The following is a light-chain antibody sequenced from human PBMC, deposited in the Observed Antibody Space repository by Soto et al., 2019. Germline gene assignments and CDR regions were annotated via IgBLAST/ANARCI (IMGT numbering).Light chain of an antibody. J-gene: IGKJ4*01. CDR2: ATS. CDR1: QSVNNN. V-gene: IGKV3D-15*01. CDR3: QQFSNWPPGNT. Sequence: EIVMTQSPATLSVSPGERVTLSCRASQSVNNNLAWYQQKPGQAPRLLIYATSPRATGIPARFSGSGSGTEFTLTISSLQSEHFAVYHCQQFSNWPPGNTFGGGTKVDIK.